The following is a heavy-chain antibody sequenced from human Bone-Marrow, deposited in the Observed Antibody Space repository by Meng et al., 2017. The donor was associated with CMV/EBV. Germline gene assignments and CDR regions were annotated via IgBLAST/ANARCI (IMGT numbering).Heavy chain of an antibody. Sequence: GESLKISCAASGFTFSSYEMNWVRQAPGKGLEWISYLSSSGSTIYYADSVKGRFTISRDNAKNSLYLQMNSLRAEDTAVYYCARGRTTSCQCFDYWGQGTLVTVSS. D-gene: IGHD2-2*01. V-gene: IGHV3-48*03. CDR1: GFTFSSYE. CDR2: LSSSGSTI. CDR3: ARGRTTSCQCFDY. J-gene: IGHJ4*02.